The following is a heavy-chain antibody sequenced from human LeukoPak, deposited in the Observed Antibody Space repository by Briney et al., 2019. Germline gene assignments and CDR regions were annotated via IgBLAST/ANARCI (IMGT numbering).Heavy chain of an antibody. D-gene: IGHD4-17*01. V-gene: IGHV3-23*01. CDR3: AKDRLQYVPYGDLWY. Sequence: GGSLRLSYAASGFTFSSYAMSWVRQAPGKGLEWVSAISGSGGSTYYADSVKGRFTISRDNSKNTLYLQMNSLRAEDTAVYYCAKDRLQYVPYGDLWYWGQGTLVTVSS. CDR2: ISGSGGST. CDR1: GFTFSSYA. J-gene: IGHJ4*02.